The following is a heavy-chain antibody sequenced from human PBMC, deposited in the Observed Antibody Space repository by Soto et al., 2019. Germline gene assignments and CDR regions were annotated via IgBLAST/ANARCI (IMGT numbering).Heavy chain of an antibody. V-gene: IGHV6-1*01. CDR2: TYYRSKWFY. Sequence: SQTLSLTCDISGESVSTNTATWDWIRQSPSRGLEWLGRTYYRSKWFYDYAVSVRSRITISPDTSNNQVPLKASSVTAADTVVYFCARRGRRGWSRAWFDPGGQETLVTASS. CDR3: ARRGRRGWSRAWFDP. J-gene: IGHJ5*02. D-gene: IGHD6-19*01. CDR1: GESVSTNTAT.